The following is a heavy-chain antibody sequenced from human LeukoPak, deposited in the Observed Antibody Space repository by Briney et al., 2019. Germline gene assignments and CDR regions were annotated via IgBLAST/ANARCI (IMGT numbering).Heavy chain of an antibody. D-gene: IGHD7-27*01. CDR3: MKGGWGSPFDY. J-gene: IGHJ4*02. V-gene: IGHV3-23*01. CDR1: GFPIKTYP. CDR2: VGDNGGGT. Sequence: GVSLRISCAASGFPIKTYPMTWVRQAPGKGLEWISAVGDNGGGTFYADSVKGRLTISKDVSSDTLYLQMDSLTADDTAVYYCMKGGWGSPFDYWGQGTMVTVSS.